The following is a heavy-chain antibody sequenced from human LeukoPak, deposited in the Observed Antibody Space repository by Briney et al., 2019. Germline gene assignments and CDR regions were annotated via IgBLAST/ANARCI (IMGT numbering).Heavy chain of an antibody. CDR3: AILWWHRVDY. V-gene: IGHV3-23*01. Sequence: PGGSLRLSCAASGFTFSSYAMSWVRQAPGKGLEWVSAISGSGGSTYYADSVKGRFTISRDNAKNTLYLQMNTLRAEDTAVYYCAILWWHRVDYWGQGTLVTVSS. J-gene: IGHJ4*02. CDR1: GFTFSSYA. D-gene: IGHD2-15*01. CDR2: ISGSGGST.